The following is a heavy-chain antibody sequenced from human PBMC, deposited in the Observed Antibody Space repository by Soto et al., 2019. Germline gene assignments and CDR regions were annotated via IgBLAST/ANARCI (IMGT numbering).Heavy chain of an antibody. J-gene: IGHJ6*01. CDR1: GFSASEHD. Sequence: GSLIPSCSGSGFSASEHDMEWVRQAPGNGLEWVGRIRNKANSYTTQYAASVEGRFTISRDDSDNSVYLQMNSLKTEDTAVYYCARGIYAGPYYYGMDVWGQGTPVTVSS. D-gene: IGHD5-12*01. CDR2: IRNKANSYTT. V-gene: IGHV3-72*01. CDR3: ARGIYAGPYYYGMDV.